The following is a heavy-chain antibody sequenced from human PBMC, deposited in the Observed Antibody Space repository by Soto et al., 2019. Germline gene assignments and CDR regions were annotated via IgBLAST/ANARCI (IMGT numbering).Heavy chain of an antibody. Sequence: EVQLVESGGGLVQPGGSLRLSCAASGFTVSSNYMSWVRQAPGKGLEWVSVIYSGGSIYYADSVQGRCTISRDNSKNTLYLQMNSLRAEDTAVYYCARSPSGGPLPGVAYYYCMDVWGKGTTVTVSS. CDR2: IYSGGSI. J-gene: IGHJ6*03. V-gene: IGHV3-66*01. D-gene: IGHD2-8*01. CDR1: GFTVSSNY. CDR3: ARSPSGGPLPGVAYYYCMDV.